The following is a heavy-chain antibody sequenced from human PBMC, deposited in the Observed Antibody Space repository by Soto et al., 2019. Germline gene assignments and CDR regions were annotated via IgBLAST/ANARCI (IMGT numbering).Heavy chain of an antibody. Sequence: QLQLQESGSGLVKPSQTLSLTCAVSGGSIRSGTYTSNWIRQPPGKGLEWIGYTYQSGSTFYSASLKGRVTITVDRSKNQFSLKLSSVTAADTAVYYCARDVAVRGAMGWFDPWGQGTLVTVSS. CDR3: ARDVAVRGAMGWFDP. V-gene: IGHV4-30-2*01. CDR2: TYQSGST. D-gene: IGHD3-10*01. J-gene: IGHJ5*02. CDR1: GGSIRSGTYT.